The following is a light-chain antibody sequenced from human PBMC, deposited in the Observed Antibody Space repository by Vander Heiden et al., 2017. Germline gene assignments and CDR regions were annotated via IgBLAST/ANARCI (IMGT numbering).Light chain of an antibody. J-gene: IGKJ4*01. CDR1: QGISSA. CDR3: QQYNSYPIT. Sequence: AIQLTQSPSSLSASVGDRVTITCRASQGISSALAWYQQKPGKAPKLLIYDASSVESGVPSRFSGSGSGTYFTLTISSLQPEDFANYYCQQYNSYPITFGGGTKVEIK. V-gene: IGKV1-13*02. CDR2: DAS.